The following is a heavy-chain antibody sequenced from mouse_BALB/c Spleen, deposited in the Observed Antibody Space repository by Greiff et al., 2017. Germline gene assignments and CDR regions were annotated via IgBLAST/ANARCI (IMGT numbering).Heavy chain of an antibody. V-gene: IGHV5-6-5*01. J-gene: IGHJ4*01. Sequence: EVQGVESGGGLVKPGGSLKLSCAASGFTFSSYAMSWVRQTPEKRLEWVASISSGGSTYYPDSVKGRFTISRDNPKNTLFLQMTSLRSEDTAMYYCARDYSLAMDYWGQGTSVTVSS. CDR3: ARDYSLAMDY. CDR2: ISSGGST. CDR1: GFTFSSYA. D-gene: IGHD1-1*01.